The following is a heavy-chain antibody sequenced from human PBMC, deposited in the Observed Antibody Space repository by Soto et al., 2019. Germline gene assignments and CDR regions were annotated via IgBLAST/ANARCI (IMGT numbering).Heavy chain of an antibody. CDR2: IKQDGSEK. J-gene: IGHJ6*03. D-gene: IGHD3-10*01. V-gene: IGHV3-7*01. CDR1: GFTFSSYW. Sequence: ESGGGLVQPGGSLRLSCAASGFTFSSYWMSWVRQAPGKGLEWVANIKQDGSEKYYVDSVKGRFTISRDNAKNSLYLQMNSLRAEDTAVYYCARVGEELLYYYYMDVWGKGTTVTVSS. CDR3: ARVGEELLYYYYMDV.